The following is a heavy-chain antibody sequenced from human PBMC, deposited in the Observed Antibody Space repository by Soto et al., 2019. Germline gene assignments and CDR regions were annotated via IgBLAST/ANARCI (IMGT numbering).Heavy chain of an antibody. J-gene: IGHJ4*02. CDR2: ITNRGDHT. CDR3: ARRGPGTYFDY. V-gene: IGHV3-21*04. Sequence: GGSLRLSCAASGFTFSSYSINWVRQAPGQGLEYVSSITNRGDHTYYADSVKGRFTISRDNSKNTLYLQMNSLRVEDTAVYYCARRGPGTYFDYWGQGTLVTVSS. D-gene: IGHD6-13*01. CDR1: GFTFSSYS.